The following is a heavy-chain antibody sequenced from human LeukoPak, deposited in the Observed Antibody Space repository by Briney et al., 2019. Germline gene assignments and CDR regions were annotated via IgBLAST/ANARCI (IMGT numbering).Heavy chain of an antibody. J-gene: IGHJ4*02. D-gene: IGHD5-18*01. CDR3: ARVQRGYSYGLLFDY. Sequence: SETLSLTCTVSGGSISSTSYYWGWIRQPPGKGLEWIGSIYYSGRTYYNPSLKSRVTISVDTSKNQFSLKLSSVTAADTAVYYCARVQRGYSYGLLFDYWGQGTLVTVSS. CDR1: GGSISSTSYY. V-gene: IGHV4-39*07. CDR2: IYYSGRT.